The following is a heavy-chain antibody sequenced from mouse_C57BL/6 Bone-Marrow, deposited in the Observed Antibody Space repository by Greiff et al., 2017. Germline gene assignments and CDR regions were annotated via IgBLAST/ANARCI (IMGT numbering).Heavy chain of an antibody. J-gene: IGHJ1*03. CDR1: GFTFSNYW. CDR2: IRLKSDNYAT. Sequence: EVKVEESGGGLVQPGGSMKLSCVASGFTFSNYWMNWVRQSPETGLEWVAQIRLKSDNYATHYAESVKGRFTISRDDSKSSVYLQMNNLRAEDTGIYYCTGLGYYYCSSLLWYFDVWGTGTTVTVSS. V-gene: IGHV6-3*01. D-gene: IGHD1-1*01. CDR3: TGLGYYYCSSLLWYFDV.